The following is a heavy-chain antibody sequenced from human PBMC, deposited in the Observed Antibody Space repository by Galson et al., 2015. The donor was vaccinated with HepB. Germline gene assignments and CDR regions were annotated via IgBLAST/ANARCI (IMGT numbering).Heavy chain of an antibody. CDR1: GGSISSYY. CDR2: IYYSGNT. V-gene: IGHV4-59*01. J-gene: IGHJ6*02. D-gene: IGHD5-18*01. Sequence: LSLTCTVSGGSISSYYWSWIRQPPGKGLEWIGYIYYSGNTNYNPSLKSRVTISVDTSKNQFSLKLSSVTAADTAVYYCARDRVDTAMVGYYYYGMDVWGQGTTVTVSS. CDR3: ARDRVDTAMVGYYYYGMDV.